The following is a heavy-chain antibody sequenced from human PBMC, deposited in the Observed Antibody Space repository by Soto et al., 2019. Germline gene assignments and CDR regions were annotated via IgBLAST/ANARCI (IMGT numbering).Heavy chain of an antibody. CDR1: GFTFSSYA. CDR3: AKPYRLEPIYFDY. J-gene: IGHJ4*02. V-gene: IGHV3-23*01. CDR2: ISGSGGST. Sequence: GGSLRLSCVASGFTFSSYAMSWVRQAPGKGLEWVSAISGSGGSTYYADSVKGRFTISRDNSKNTLYLQMNSLRAEDTAVYYCAKPYRLEPIYFDYWGQGTLVTVSS. D-gene: IGHD1-1*01.